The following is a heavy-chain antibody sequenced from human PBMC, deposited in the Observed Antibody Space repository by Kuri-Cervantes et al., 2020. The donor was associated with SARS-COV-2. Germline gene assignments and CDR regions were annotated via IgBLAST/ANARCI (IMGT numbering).Heavy chain of an antibody. J-gene: IGHJ4*02. Sequence: ASVKVSCKATGYTFTGYYMHWVRQAPGQGLEWMGWINPNSGGTNYAQKFQGRVTMTRDTSISTAYMEVSRLRSDDTAMYYCASVFGYYYSSGYYDFDYWGQGTMVIVSS. D-gene: IGHD3-22*01. CDR2: INPNSGGT. V-gene: IGHV1-2*02. CDR3: ASVFGYYYSSGYYDFDY. CDR1: GYTFTGYY.